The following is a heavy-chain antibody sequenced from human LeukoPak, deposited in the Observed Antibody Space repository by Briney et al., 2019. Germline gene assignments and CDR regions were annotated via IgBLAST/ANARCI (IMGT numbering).Heavy chain of an antibody. Sequence: ASVKVSCKVSGYTLTELSMHWVRQAPGKGLEWMGGFDPEDGETIYAQKFQGRVTMTEDTSTDTAYMELSSLRSEDTAVYYCATVLSVYGSGWLRRRGGAFDIWGQGTMVTVSS. CDR1: GYTLTELS. J-gene: IGHJ3*02. CDR2: FDPEDGET. D-gene: IGHD6-19*01. CDR3: ATVLSVYGSGWLRRRGGAFDI. V-gene: IGHV1-24*01.